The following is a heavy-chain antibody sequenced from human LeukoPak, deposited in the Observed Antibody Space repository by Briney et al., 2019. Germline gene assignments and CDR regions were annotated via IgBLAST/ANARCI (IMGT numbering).Heavy chain of an antibody. V-gene: IGHV4-4*02. Sequence: SVTLSLTCAVSGGYISSFYWWSWVRQPPGKGLEWIGEIYHSGTTHSNPSLKSRVAISVDKSNNQFSLKLSSVTAADTAVYYCAKRNTGYSSGWWGLGVREENWFDPWGQGTLVTVSS. CDR1: GGYISSFYW. J-gene: IGHJ5*02. CDR3: AKRNTGYSSGWWGLGVREENWFDP. D-gene: IGHD6-19*01. CDR2: IYHSGTT.